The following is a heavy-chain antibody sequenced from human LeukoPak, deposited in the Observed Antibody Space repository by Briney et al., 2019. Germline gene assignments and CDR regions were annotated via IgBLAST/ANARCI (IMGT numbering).Heavy chain of an antibody. CDR1: GGTFSSYA. D-gene: IGHD2-21*01. J-gene: IGHJ4*02. CDR2: IIPIFGTA. Sequence: SVKVSCKASGGTFSSYAISWVRQAPGQGLEWMGGIIPIFGTANYAQKFQGRVTITADESTSTAYMELSSLRSEDTAVYYCARDGWASSAYCGDCDYWGQGTLVTVSS. CDR3: ARDGWASSAYCGDCDY. V-gene: IGHV1-69*13.